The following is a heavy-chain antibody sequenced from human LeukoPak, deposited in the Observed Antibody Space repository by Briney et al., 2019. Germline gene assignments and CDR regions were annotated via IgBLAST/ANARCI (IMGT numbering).Heavy chain of an antibody. V-gene: IGHV1-18*01. J-gene: IGHJ5*02. CDR2: IRAYSGNT. Sequence: ASVKVSCKASGYTFTSYGISWVRQAPGEGLEWMGWIRAYSGNTKYAQKLQGRVTMTTDTSTSTAYMELRSLRSDDTAVYYCARVYDSSGFQFDPWGQGTLVTVSS. D-gene: IGHD3-22*01. CDR3: ARVYDSSGFQFDP. CDR1: GYTFTSYG.